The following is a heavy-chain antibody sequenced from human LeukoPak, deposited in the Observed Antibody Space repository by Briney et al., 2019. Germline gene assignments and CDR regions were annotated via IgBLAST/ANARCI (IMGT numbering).Heavy chain of an antibody. V-gene: IGHV4-34*01. J-gene: IGHJ4*02. Sequence: SETLSLTCAVYGGSFSGYYWSWIRQPPGKGLEWIGSIYYSGSTYYNPSLKSRVTISVDTSKNQFSLKLSSVTAADTAVYYCRGSSNPFDYWGQGTLVTVSS. CDR3: RGSSNPFDY. CDR1: GGSFSGYY. CDR2: IYYSGST. D-gene: IGHD6-13*01.